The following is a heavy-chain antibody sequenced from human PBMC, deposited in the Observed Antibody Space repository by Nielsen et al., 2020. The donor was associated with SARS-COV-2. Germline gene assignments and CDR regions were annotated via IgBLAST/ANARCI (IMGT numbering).Heavy chain of an antibody. D-gene: IGHD5-18*01. V-gene: IGHV3-33*01. CDR2: IWYDGSNK. CDR3: ARDDTATPLGY. J-gene: IGHJ4*02. Sequence: GGSLRLSCAASGFTFSSYGMHWVRQTPGKGLEWVAVIWYDGSNKYYADSVKGRFTISRDNSKNTLYLQMNSLRAEDTAVYYCARDDTATPLGYWGQGTLVTVSS. CDR1: GFTFSSYG.